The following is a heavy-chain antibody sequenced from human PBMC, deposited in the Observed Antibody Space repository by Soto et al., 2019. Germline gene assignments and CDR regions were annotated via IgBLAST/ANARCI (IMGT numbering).Heavy chain of an antibody. CDR3: ASYKLRDLVRGVIPHFDY. D-gene: IGHD3-10*01. CDR1: GGSISSYY. V-gene: IGHV4-59*08. Sequence: SETLSLTCTVSGGSISSYYWSWIRQPPGKGLEWIGYIYYSGSTNYNPSLKSRVTISVDTSKNQFSLKLSSVTAADTAVYYCASYKLRDLVRGVIPHFDYWGQGTLVTVSS. CDR2: IYYSGST. J-gene: IGHJ4*02.